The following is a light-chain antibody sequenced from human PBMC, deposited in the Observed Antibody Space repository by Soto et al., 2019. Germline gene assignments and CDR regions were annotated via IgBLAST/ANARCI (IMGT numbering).Light chain of an antibody. J-gene: IGLJ1*01. CDR1: SRDVGGHNY. V-gene: IGLV2-14*01. Sequence: QSALTQPASVSGSPGQSITISCAGTSRDVGGHNYVSWYQQHPGKVPKLMIYEVSNRPSGVSNRFSGSKSGNTASLTISGHQAEDEADYYCSSYASSSTDVFGTGTKVTVL. CDR2: EVS. CDR3: SSYASSSTDV.